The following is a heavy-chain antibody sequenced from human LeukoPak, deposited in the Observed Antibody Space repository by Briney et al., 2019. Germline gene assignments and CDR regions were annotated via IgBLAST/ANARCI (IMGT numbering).Heavy chain of an antibody. CDR3: AKTRDYGDYRLFDY. CDR2: ISGSGGST. V-gene: IGHV3-23*01. CDR1: GFTFSSYW. J-gene: IGHJ4*02. D-gene: IGHD4-17*01. Sequence: PGGSLRLSCAASGFTFSSYWMYWVRQAPGKGLEWVSAISGSGGSTYYADSLKGRFTISRDNSKNTLYLQMNSLRTEDTALYYCAKTRDYGDYRLFDYWGQGTLVTVSS.